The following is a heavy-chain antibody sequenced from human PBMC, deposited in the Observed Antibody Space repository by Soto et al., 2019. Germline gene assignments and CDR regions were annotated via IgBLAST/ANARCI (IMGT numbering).Heavy chain of an antibody. D-gene: IGHD3-10*01. V-gene: IGHV4-30-4*01. J-gene: IGHJ4*02. CDR1: GGSMNRPDYY. CDR2: IYYNGAT. Sequence: SETLSLTCTVSGGSMNRPDYYWSWIRQPPGKGLEWLGYIYYNGATYYNPSLDNRLTISIDTSKNQFSLKLRSVTAADTAVYFCARDGGRGYYGSGTYYDFWGQGTLVTVS. CDR3: ARDGGRGYYGSGTYYDF.